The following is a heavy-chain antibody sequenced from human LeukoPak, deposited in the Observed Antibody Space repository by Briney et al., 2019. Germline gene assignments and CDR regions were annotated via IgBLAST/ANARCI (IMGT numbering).Heavy chain of an antibody. V-gene: IGHV3-30*02. Sequence: GGSLRLSCAASGFTFISYGMHWVRQAPGKGLEWVAFIRYDGSNKYYADSVKGRFTISRDNSKNTLYLQMNSLRAEDTAVYYCAKVATGYSSSWLDYWGQGTLVTVSS. D-gene: IGHD6-13*01. CDR3: AKVATGYSSSWLDY. CDR1: GFTFISYG. J-gene: IGHJ4*02. CDR2: IRYDGSNK.